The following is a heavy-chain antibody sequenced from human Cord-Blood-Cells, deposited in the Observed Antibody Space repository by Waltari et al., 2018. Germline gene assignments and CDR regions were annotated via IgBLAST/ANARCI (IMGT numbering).Heavy chain of an antibody. CDR2: INHSGST. Sequence: QVQLQQWGAGLLKPSETLSLTCAVYGGSFSGYYWSWIRQPPGKGLEWIGEINHSGSTNYHPSLKIRVTISVDTSKNQFSLKLSSVTAADTAVYYCASYYYYDSSGYYFDYWGQGTLVTVSS. V-gene: IGHV4-34*01. D-gene: IGHD3-22*01. CDR1: GGSFSGYY. J-gene: IGHJ4*02. CDR3: ASYYYYDSSGYYFDY.